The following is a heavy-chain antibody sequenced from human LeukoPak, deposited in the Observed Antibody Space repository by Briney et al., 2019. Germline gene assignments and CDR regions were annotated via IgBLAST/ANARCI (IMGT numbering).Heavy chain of an antibody. J-gene: IGHJ4*02. Sequence: GGSLRLSCAASGFTVSSNYMSWVRQAPGKGLEWVSVIYSGGSTYYADSVKGRFTISRDNSKNTLYLQMNSLRAEDTAVYYCTYSSGWQRVPFDYWGQGTLVTVSS. V-gene: IGHV3-66*01. CDR3: TYSSGWQRVPFDY. CDR2: IYSGGST. D-gene: IGHD6-19*01. CDR1: GFTVSSNY.